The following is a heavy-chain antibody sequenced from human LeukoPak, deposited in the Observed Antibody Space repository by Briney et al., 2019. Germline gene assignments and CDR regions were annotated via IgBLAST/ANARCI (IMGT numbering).Heavy chain of an antibody. CDR2: INQSGST. V-gene: IGHV4-34*01. D-gene: IGHD3-22*01. CDR1: GGSVSGYY. J-gene: IGHJ1*01. Sequence: SETLSLTCAVYGGSVSGYYWSWIRQPPGKGLEWIGEINQSGSTNYNPSLKSRVTISVDTSKNQFSLKLSSVTAADTAVYYCARGGARYYYDSSGYYPSPTEYFQHWGQGTLVTVSS. CDR3: ARGGARYYYDSSGYYPSPTEYFQH.